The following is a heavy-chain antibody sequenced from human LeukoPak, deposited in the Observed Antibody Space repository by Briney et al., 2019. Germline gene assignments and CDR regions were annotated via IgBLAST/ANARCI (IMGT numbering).Heavy chain of an antibody. CDR2: ISAYNGNT. J-gene: IGHJ2*01. CDR3: ARGLSREVRGVMGWYFDL. V-gene: IGHV1-18*04. CDR1: GYTFTSYG. D-gene: IGHD3-10*01. Sequence: ASVKVSCKASGYTFTSYGISWVRQAPGQGLEWMGWISAYNGNTNYAQKLQGRVTMTTDTSTSTAYMELRSLRSEDTAVYYCARGLSREVRGVMGWYFDLWGRGTLVTVSS.